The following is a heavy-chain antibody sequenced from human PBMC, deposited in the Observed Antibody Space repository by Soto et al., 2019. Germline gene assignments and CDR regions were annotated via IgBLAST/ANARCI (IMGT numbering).Heavy chain of an antibody. CDR1: GGSISSGDYY. CDR3: ARQVKPDYFDY. J-gene: IGHJ4*02. CDR2: IYYSGST. Sequence: PSETLSLTCTVSGGSISSGDYYWSWIRQPPGKGLEWIGYIYYSGSTNYNPSLKSRVTISVDTSKNQFSLKLSSVTAADTAVYYCARQVKPDYFDYWGQGTLVTVSS. D-gene: IGHD3-10*01. V-gene: IGHV4-61*08.